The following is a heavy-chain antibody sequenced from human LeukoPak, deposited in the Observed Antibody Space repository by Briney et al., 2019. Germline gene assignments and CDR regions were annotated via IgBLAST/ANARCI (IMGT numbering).Heavy chain of an antibody. V-gene: IGHV1-69*04. D-gene: IGHD3-9*01. CDR3: ARDDYDILTGYYGWDYYYYGMDV. CDR1: GGTFNSYS. Sequence: SLQVSFNASGGTFNSYSISWVPQAPRQRLEWIGRIIPILGIANYAQKFQGRVTITADKSTSTAYMELSSLRSEDTAVYYCARDDYDILTGYYGWDYYYYGMDVWGQGTTVTVSS. J-gene: IGHJ6*02. CDR2: IIPILGIA.